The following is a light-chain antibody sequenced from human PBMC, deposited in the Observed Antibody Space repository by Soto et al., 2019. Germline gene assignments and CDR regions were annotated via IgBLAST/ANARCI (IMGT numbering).Light chain of an antibody. CDR1: SSNIGAGFD. CDR2: ANT. Sequence: QSVLTQPPSVSGAPGQRVTISCTGSSSNIGAGFDVHWYQQLPGTAPKLLIFANTNRPSGVPDRFSGSKSGTSTSLAITGLQAEDEADYYCQSYDSSLGADVFGTGTKLTVL. J-gene: IGLJ1*01. V-gene: IGLV1-40*01. CDR3: QSYDSSLGADV.